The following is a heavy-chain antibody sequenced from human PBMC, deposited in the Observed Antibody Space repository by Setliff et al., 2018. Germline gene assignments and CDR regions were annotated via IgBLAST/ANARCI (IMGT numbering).Heavy chain of an antibody. D-gene: IGHD6-19*01. CDR1: GFTFSNYA. Sequence: GESLKISCAASGFTFSNYAMTWVRQAPGKGLEWVSAITVSGNTHYADSVKGRFTISRDNSKNTLSLQMDNLRAEDTATYYCAKCGRFAPSGWFQYVDSWAQGTLVTGSS. J-gene: IGHJ4*02. V-gene: IGHV3-23*01. CDR3: AKCGRFAPSGWFQYVDS. CDR2: ITVSGNT.